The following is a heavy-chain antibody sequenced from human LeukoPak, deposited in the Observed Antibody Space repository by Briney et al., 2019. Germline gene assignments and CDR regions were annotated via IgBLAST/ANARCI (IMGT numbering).Heavy chain of an antibody. CDR3: ARDYDILTGSDY. CDR2: IYYSGST. J-gene: IGHJ4*02. Sequence: SETLSLTCTVSGGSISSYYWSWVRQPPGKGLEWIGYIYYSGSTNYNPSLKSRVTISVDTSKNQFSLKLSSVTAADTPVYYCARDYDILTGSDYWGQGTLVTVSS. D-gene: IGHD3-9*01. CDR1: GGSISSYY. V-gene: IGHV4-59*08.